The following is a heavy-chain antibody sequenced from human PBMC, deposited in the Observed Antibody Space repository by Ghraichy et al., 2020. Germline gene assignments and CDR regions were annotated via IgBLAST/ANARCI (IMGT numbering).Heavy chain of an antibody. D-gene: IGHD2-15*01. CDR2: INHSGST. CDR1: GGSFSGYY. J-gene: IGHJ1*01. Sequence: SETLSLTCAVYGGSFSGYYWSWIRQPPGKGLEWIGEINHSGSTNYNPSLKSRVTISVDTSKNQFSLKLSSVTAADTAVYYCARGERNLGYCSGGSCRRGSFQHRGQGTLVTVSS. CDR3: ARGERNLGYCSGGSCRRGSFQH. V-gene: IGHV4-34*01.